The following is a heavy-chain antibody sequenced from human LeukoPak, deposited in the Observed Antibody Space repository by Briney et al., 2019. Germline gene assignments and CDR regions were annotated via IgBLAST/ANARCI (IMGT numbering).Heavy chain of an antibody. D-gene: IGHD6-6*01. Sequence: ASVKVSCKASGYTFTSYDINWVRQATGQGLEWMGWMNPNSGNTGYAQKFQGRVTMTRNTSISTAYMELSSLRSDDTAVYYCARTGGPKYSSSPPHDWGQGTLVTVSS. CDR2: MNPNSGNT. CDR1: GYTFTSYD. CDR3: ARTGGPKYSSSPPHD. J-gene: IGHJ4*02. V-gene: IGHV1-8*01.